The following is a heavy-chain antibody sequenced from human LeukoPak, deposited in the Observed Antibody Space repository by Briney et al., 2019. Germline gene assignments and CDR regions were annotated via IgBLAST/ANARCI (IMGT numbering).Heavy chain of an antibody. Sequence: GGPLRLSCAASGFTFSSYAMSWVRQAPGKGLEWVSTISGNADSTYYADSVKGRFTISRDNSKNTLYLQMTSLRAEDTAVYYCAKRYYYDNSGYYYERYFDYWGQGTLVTVSS. J-gene: IGHJ4*02. CDR3: AKRYYYDNSGYYYERYFDY. V-gene: IGHV3-23*01. D-gene: IGHD3-22*01. CDR1: GFTFSSYA. CDR2: ISGNADST.